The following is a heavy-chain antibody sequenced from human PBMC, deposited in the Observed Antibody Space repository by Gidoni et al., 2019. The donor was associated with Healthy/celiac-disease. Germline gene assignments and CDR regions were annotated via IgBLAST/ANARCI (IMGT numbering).Heavy chain of an antibody. D-gene: IGHD3-3*01. V-gene: IGHV1-18*01. J-gene: IGHJ3*02. CDR1: GSTFTRHG. CDR3: ARVDDGVGRAFDI. CDR2: ISAYNGNT. Sequence: QVQLVQSGAAVKKPGASVEVSFRDSGSTFTRHGISWVRQAPGQGLEWMGWISAYNGNTNYAQKLQGRVTMTTDTSTRTAYMELRSLRSDDTAVYYCARVDDGVGRAFDIWGQGTMVTVSS.